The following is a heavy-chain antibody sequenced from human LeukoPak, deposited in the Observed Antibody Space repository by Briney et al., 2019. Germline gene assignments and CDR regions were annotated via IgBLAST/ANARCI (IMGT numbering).Heavy chain of an antibody. D-gene: IGHD3-22*01. CDR3: ARDYYDSSGFPDY. CDR2: ISSSSSYI. V-gene: IGHV3-21*01. CDR1: GFTFSSYS. J-gene: IGHJ4*02. Sequence: GGSLRLSCAASGFTFSSYSMNWVRQAPGKGLEWVSSISSSSSYIYHADSVKGRFTISRDNAKNSLYLQMNSLRAEDTAVYYCARDYYDSSGFPDYWGQGTLVTVSS.